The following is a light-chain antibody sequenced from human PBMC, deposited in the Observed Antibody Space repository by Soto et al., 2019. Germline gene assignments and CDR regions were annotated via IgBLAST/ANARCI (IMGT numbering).Light chain of an antibody. J-gene: IGKJ1*01. CDR3: QQYGSSPRT. CDR1: QSLSSIH. V-gene: IGKV3-20*01. Sequence: EVVLTQSPGTLSLSPGERATLSCRASQSLSSIHLAWYQQKPGQAPRLLIYGASSRATGIPDRFSGSGSGTDFTLTISRLEPEDFAVYYCQQYGSSPRTFGQGTKVDIK. CDR2: GAS.